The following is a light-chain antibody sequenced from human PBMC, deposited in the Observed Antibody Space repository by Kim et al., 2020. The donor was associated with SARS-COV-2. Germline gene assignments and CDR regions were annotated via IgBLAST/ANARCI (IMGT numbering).Light chain of an antibody. CDR2: DDH. Sequence: NFMLTQPPAVSGSLGKTVTISCTRSSGSIASHYVQWYQQRPGSAPIIVIHDDHERPSGVPDRFSGSIDRSSNSASLTISGLITEDEADYFCQSYDTSDHHYVFGTGTLLTVL. J-gene: IGLJ1*01. CDR3: QSYDTSDHHYV. CDR1: SGSIASHY. V-gene: IGLV6-57*04.